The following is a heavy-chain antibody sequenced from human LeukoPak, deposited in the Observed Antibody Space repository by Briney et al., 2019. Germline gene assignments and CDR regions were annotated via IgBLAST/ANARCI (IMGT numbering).Heavy chain of an antibody. CDR3: ARRPYYDSSGYYSVREYYFDY. D-gene: IGHD3-22*01. J-gene: IGHJ4*02. CDR1: DGSISGYY. CDR2: IYYSGST. Sequence: SETLSLTCTVSDGSISGYYWSWIRKPPGQGLEWIGYIYYSGSTNYNPSLKSRVTISIDTSKNQFSLKLRSVTAADTAVYYCARRPYYDSSGYYSVREYYFDYWGQGTLVTVSS. V-gene: IGHV4-59*01.